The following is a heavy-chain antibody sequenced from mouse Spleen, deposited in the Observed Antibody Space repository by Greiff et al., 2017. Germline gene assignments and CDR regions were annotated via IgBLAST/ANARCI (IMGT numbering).Heavy chain of an antibody. J-gene: IGHJ2*01. CDR3: ARELRLQEYYFDY. Sequence: VQLQQPGAELVMPGASVKLSCKASGYTFTSYWMHWVKQRPGQGLEWIGEIDPSDSYTNYNQKFKGKATLTVDKSSSTAYMQLSSLTSEDSAVYYCARELRLQEYYFDYWGQGTTLTVSS. D-gene: IGHD1-2*01. V-gene: IGHV1-69*01. CDR2: IDPSDSYT. CDR1: GYTFTSYW.